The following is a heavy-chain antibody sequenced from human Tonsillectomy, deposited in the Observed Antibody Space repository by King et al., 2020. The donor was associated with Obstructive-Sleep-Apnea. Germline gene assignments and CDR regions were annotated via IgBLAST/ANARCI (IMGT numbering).Heavy chain of an antibody. D-gene: IGHD3-10*01. J-gene: IGHJ4*02. CDR2: IYYSGST. Sequence: VQLQESGPGLVKPSETLSLTCTVSGGSISSYYWSWIRQPPGKGLEWIGYIYYSGSTNYNPSLKSRVTISVDTSKHQFSLKLSAVTAADTAVYYCARQGIWFWELLTPAGIDYWGQGTLVTVSS. CDR1: GGSISSYY. CDR3: ARQGIWFWELLTPAGIDY. V-gene: IGHV4-59*08.